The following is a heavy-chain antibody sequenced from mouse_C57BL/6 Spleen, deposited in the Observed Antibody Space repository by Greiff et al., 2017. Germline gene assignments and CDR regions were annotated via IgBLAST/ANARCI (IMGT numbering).Heavy chain of an antibody. CDR3: ARRGGRDYAMDY. Sequence: VQLQQSGAELVRPGTSVKVSCKASGYAFTNYLIEWVKQRPGQGLEWIGVINPGSGGTNYNEKFKGKATLTADKSSSTAYMQLSSLTSEDSAVYFCARRGGRDYAMDYWGQGTSVTVSS. V-gene: IGHV1-54*01. CDR2: INPGSGGT. J-gene: IGHJ4*01. CDR1: GYAFTNYL.